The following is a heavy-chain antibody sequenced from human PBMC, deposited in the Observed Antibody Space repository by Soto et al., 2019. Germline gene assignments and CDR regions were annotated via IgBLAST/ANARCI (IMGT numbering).Heavy chain of an antibody. D-gene: IGHD2-2*01. Sequence: PSETLSLTCTASGGSISSSSYYWGWSRQPPGEGLEWIGSIYYSGSTYYNPPLKSRVTMSVDTSKNQFSLKLSSVTAADTAVYYCASLDCSSTSCYRPFDYWGQGTLVTVSS. CDR2: IYYSGST. J-gene: IGHJ4*02. CDR1: GGSISSSSYY. V-gene: IGHV4-39*01. CDR3: ASLDCSSTSCYRPFDY.